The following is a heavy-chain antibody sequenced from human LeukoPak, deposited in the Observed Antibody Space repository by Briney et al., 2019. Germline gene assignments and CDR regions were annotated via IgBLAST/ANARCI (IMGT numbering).Heavy chain of an antibody. J-gene: IGHJ5*02. D-gene: IGHD3-16*01. CDR1: RYSLRSGYY. Sequence: SETLSLPRGLSRYSLRSGYYWGWIRQPPGKGLEWIGTFYQSGSTCYSPYLKSRVTISVDTSKNQFSLKLSSVTAADTAVDYGARVWVARNPGSSPFVPWGQGAVVTVSA. V-gene: IGHV4-38-2*01. CDR3: ARVWVARNPGSSPFVP. CDR2: FYQSGST.